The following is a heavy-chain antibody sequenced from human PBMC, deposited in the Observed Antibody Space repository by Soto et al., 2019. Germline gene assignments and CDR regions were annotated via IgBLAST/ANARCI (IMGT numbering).Heavy chain of an antibody. J-gene: IGHJ5*02. V-gene: IGHV3-48*03. D-gene: IGHD3-3*01. CDR3: ARVRIFGVPGWSDP. Sequence: GGSLRLSCAASGFTFNSYEMNWVRQAPGKGLEWVSYISSSGSSMYYADSVKGRFTISRDNAKNSLYLQMNSLRVEDTAVYYCARVRIFGVPGWSDPWGQGTLVTVSS. CDR2: ISSSGSSM. CDR1: GFTFNSYE.